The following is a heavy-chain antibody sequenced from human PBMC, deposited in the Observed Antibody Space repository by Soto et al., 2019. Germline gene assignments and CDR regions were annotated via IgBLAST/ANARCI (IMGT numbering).Heavy chain of an antibody. CDR3: ANVRARVVVVAPFDS. Sequence: QVQLVESGGGVVQPGRSLRLSCAASGFTFSSYGMHWVRQAPGKGLEWGAVISYDGSNKDYADSVEGRFTISRDKSKNSMYLQMNRMRAEDTAVYYCANVRARVVVVAPFDSWGQGPLVTVSS. V-gene: IGHV3-30*18. J-gene: IGHJ4*02. D-gene: IGHD2-15*01. CDR2: ISYDGSNK. CDR1: GFTFSSYG.